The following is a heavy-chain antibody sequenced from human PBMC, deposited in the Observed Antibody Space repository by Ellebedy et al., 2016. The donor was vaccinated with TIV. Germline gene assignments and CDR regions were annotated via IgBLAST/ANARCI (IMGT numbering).Heavy chain of an antibody. V-gene: IGHV4-59*11. D-gene: IGHD1-26*01. CDR1: GGSISGHF. Sequence: SETLSLTCTVSGGSISGHFWSWIRQPPGKGLEWIGYIYYSGSTNYNPSLKSRVTISVDTSKNQFSLKLSSVTAADTAVYYCAREDDVGATEEAAFDIWGQGTMVTVSS. J-gene: IGHJ3*02. CDR2: IYYSGST. CDR3: AREDDVGATEEAAFDI.